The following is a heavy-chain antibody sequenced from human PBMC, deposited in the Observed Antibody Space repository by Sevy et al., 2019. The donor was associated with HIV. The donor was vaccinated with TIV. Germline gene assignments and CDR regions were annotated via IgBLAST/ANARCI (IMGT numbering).Heavy chain of an antibody. D-gene: IGHD3-22*01. V-gene: IGHV3-23*01. Sequence: GGSLRLSCAASGFTFSSYAMSWVRQAPGKGLEWVSAISGSGGSTYYADSVKGRFTISRDNSKNTLYLQMNSLRAEDTAVYYCAKVFGYYYDSRGDIDYWGQGTLVTVSS. CDR2: ISGSGGST. CDR1: GFTFSSYA. CDR3: AKVFGYYYDSRGDIDY. J-gene: IGHJ4*02.